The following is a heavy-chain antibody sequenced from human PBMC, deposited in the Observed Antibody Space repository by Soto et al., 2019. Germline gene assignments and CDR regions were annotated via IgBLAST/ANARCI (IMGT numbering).Heavy chain of an antibody. CDR3: ARRRGFGTYYFAY. CDR2: ISYDGSNV. D-gene: IGHD1-1*01. Sequence: QVQLVESGGGVVQPGRSLRLSCEASGFAFRSYAVHWVRQAPGKGLDWVALISYDGSNVYYADSVKGRFTISRDNSKNTLYLQMNSLRAEDTAVYYCARRRGFGTYYFAYWGQGTLVTVSS. CDR1: GFAFRSYA. J-gene: IGHJ4*02. V-gene: IGHV3-30-3*01.